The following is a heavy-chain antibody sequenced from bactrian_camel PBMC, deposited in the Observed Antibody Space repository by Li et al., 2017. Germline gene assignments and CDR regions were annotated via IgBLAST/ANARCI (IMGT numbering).Heavy chain of an antibody. CDR2: IRRSGGET. D-gene: IGHD7*01. CDR1: GHSRGSNC. Sequence: HVQLVESGGGSVQAGGSLRLSCVVSGHSRGSNCVGWYRLPPGRAPVEREGIAAIRRSGGETWYAGSVKGRFSISLHNAKRTLYLQMNSLKPEDTAMYYCAAAYGGGTWCREKVEFWGQGTQVTVS. V-gene: IGHV3S55*01. CDR3: AAAYGGGTWCREKVEF. J-gene: IGHJ4*01.